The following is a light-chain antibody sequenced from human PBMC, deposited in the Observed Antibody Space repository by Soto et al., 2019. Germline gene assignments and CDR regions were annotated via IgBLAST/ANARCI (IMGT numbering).Light chain of an antibody. CDR3: QESYSAPYT. CDR2: GAS. J-gene: IGKJ2*01. CDR1: QSVSSRY. V-gene: IGKV3-20*01. Sequence: EIVLTQSPGTLSLSPGERATLSCRASQSVSSRYLAWYQQKPGQPPRLLLYGASTRATGIPVRFRGSGSGTEFTLTISSLQPEDFATYFCQESYSAPYTFGQGTNLEI.